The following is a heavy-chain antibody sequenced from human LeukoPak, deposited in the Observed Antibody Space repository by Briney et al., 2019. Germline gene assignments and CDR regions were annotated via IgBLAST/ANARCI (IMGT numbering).Heavy chain of an antibody. V-gene: IGHV4-34*01. CDR2: INHSGST. CDR1: GGSFSGYY. D-gene: IGHD2-21*01. J-gene: IGHJ4*02. Sequence: SETLSHTCAVYGGSFSGYYWSWIRQSPGKGLEWIGEINHSGSTNYNPSLKSRVTISVDTSKNQFSLKLSSVTAADTAVYYCARAPQGPLFRFDYWGQGTLVTVSS. CDR3: ARAPQGPLFRFDY.